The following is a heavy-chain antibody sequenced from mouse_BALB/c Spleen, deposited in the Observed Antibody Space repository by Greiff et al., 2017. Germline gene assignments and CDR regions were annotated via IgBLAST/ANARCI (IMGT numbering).Heavy chain of an antibody. CDR1: GYTFSSYW. D-gene: IGHD2-4*01. Sequence: VQLQQSGAELMKPGASVKISCKATGYTFSSYWIEWVKQRPGHGLEWIGEILPGSGSTNYNEKFKGKATFTADTSSNTAYMQLSSLTSEDSAVYYCARLGDYGEGFDAMDYWGQGTSVTVSS. CDR2: ILPGSGST. CDR3: ARLGDYGEGFDAMDY. V-gene: IGHV1-9*01. J-gene: IGHJ4*01.